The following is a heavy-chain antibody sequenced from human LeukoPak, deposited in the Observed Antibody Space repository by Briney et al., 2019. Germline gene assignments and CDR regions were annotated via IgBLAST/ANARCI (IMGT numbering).Heavy chain of an antibody. V-gene: IGHV4-31*03. D-gene: IGHD6-6*01. Sequence: SQTLSLTCTVSGGSISSGGYYWSWIRQHPGKGLEWIGYIYYSGSTYYNPSLKSRVTISVDTSKNQFSLKLSSVTAADTAVYYCARLRGGQLAFGYWGQGTLVTVSS. CDR1: GGSISSGGYY. CDR3: ARLRGGQLAFGY. J-gene: IGHJ4*02. CDR2: IYYSGST.